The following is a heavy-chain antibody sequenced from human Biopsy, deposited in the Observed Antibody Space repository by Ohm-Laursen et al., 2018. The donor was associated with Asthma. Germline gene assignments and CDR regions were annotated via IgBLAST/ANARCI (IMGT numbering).Heavy chain of an antibody. V-gene: IGHV1-18*01. J-gene: IGHJ6*02. D-gene: IGHD3-10*01. CDR2: ISVYNGNT. Sequence: ASVKVSCKTSGYTFNSAGITWVRQAPRQGLEWMGWISVYNGNTKVAQKLQDRVTMITDTSTSTAYMELRSLRSDDTAVYFCARAVDYSHYYGTDVWGQGTTVTVS. CDR3: ARAVDYSHYYGTDV. CDR1: GYTFNSAG.